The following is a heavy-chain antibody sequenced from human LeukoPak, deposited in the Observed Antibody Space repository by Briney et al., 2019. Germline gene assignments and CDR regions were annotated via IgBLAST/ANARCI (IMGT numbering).Heavy chain of an antibody. D-gene: IGHD4-23*01. CDR1: GGSISSYY. V-gene: IGHV4-59*08. CDR2: IYYSGST. J-gene: IGHJ4*02. CDR3: AGRFDYGGNPGGIDY. Sequence: PSETLSLTCTVSGGSISSYYWSWIRQPPGKGLEWIGYIYYSGSTNYNPSLKSRATISVDTSKNQFSLKLSSVTAADTAVYYCAGRFDYGGNPGGIDYWGQGTLVTVSS.